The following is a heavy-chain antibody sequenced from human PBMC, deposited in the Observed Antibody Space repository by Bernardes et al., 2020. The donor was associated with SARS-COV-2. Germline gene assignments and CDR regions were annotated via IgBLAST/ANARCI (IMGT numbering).Heavy chain of an antibody. V-gene: IGHV3-21*01. D-gene: IGHD3-22*01. Sequence: GGSLRLSCAASGFTFSIYSVNWVRQAPGKGLEWVSSISSTSSHIYYADSMKGRFTISRDNAKNSLYLQMNSLRAEDTAVYYCARESIVWSNAFDYWGQGTLVTVSS. CDR3: ARESIVWSNAFDY. J-gene: IGHJ4*02. CDR2: ISSTSSHI. CDR1: GFTFSIYS.